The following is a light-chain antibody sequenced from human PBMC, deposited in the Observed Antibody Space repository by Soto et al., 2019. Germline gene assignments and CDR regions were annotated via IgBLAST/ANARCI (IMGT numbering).Light chain of an antibody. CDR1: SSDVGGYDY. Sequence: YVLTQPASVTGSPGQSIAISCNGTSSDVGGYDYVSWYQQHPGKAPKLMIYDVSNRPSGVSNRFSGSKSDNTASLTISGLQAEDEADYYCSSYTSSSTYVFGTGTKVTVL. J-gene: IGLJ1*01. CDR2: DVS. CDR3: SSYTSSSTYV. V-gene: IGLV2-14*01.